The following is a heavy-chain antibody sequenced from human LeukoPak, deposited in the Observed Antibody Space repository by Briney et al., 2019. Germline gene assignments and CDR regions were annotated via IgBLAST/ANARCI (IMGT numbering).Heavy chain of an antibody. CDR3: ARDPRWAYGDYPRGFDY. Sequence: SVKVSCKASGGTFSSYAMSWVRQAPGQGLEWMGGIIPIFGTANYAQKFQGRVTITADESTSTAYMELSSLRSEDTAVYYCARDPRWAYGDYPRGFDYWGQGTLVTVSS. D-gene: IGHD4-17*01. V-gene: IGHV1-69*13. CDR1: GGTFSSYA. CDR2: IIPIFGTA. J-gene: IGHJ4*02.